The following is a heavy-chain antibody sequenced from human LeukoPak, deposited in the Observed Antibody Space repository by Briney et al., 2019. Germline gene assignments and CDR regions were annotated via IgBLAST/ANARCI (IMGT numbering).Heavy chain of an antibody. CDR2: LYCGTT. CDR1: GGSINY. V-gene: IGHV4-39*01. CDR3: ARVEDMGDYRYWYFEV. D-gene: IGHD1-26*01. J-gene: IGHJ2*01. Sequence: PSETLSLTCTVSGGSINYGGWIRQPPGKGLEWIGSLYCGTTHYNPSLKSRVTISVDTSKNQFSLKLSSVTAADTAVYYCARVEDMGDYRYWYFEVWGRGTLVTVSS.